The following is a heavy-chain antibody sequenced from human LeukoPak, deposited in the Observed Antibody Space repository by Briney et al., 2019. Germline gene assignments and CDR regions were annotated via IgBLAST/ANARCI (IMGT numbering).Heavy chain of an antibody. D-gene: IGHD2-8*02. CDR1: GYTFTDYF. Sequence: VASVKVSCKASGYTFTDYFMHWVRQAPGQGLEWMGIFNPSGGRTTYEQKFQGRVTMTSDTSTNTVYMELSSLRSDDTAVYYCARRDDTGGYYLDYWGQGTLVTVSS. V-gene: IGHV1-46*01. CDR3: ARRDDTGGYYLDY. J-gene: IGHJ4*02. CDR2: FNPSGGRT.